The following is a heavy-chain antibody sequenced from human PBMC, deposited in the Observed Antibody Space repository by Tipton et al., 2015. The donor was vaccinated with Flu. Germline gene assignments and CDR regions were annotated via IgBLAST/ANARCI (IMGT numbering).Heavy chain of an antibody. CDR1: GFTFSSYW. Sequence: GSLRLSCAASGFTFSSYWMHWVRQAPGKGLVWVSRIKSDGSSPSYADSVKGRFTISRDNAKNTLYLQMNSLRAEDTAVYYCARDRFDYVWGSYRKSGGLDLWDQGP. D-gene: IGHD3-16*02. CDR2: IKSDGSSP. J-gene: IGHJ6*02. V-gene: IGHV3-74*01. CDR3: ARDRFDYVWGSYRKSGGLDL.